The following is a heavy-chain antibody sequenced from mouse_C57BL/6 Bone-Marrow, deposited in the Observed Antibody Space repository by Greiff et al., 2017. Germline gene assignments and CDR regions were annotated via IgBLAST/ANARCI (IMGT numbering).Heavy chain of an antibody. Sequence: VQLQQSGAELARPGASVKLSCKASGYTFTSYGISWVKQRTGQGLEWIGEIYPRSGNTYYNEKFKGKDTLTADKSSSTAYMELRSLTSEDSAVYFCASPPFTTVFWGTGTTVTVSS. CDR3: ASPPFTTVF. V-gene: IGHV1-81*01. CDR2: IYPRSGNT. D-gene: IGHD1-1*01. J-gene: IGHJ1*03. CDR1: GYTFTSYG.